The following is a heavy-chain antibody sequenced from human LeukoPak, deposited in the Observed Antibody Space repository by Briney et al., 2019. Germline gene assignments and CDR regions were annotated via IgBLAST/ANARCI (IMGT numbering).Heavy chain of an antibody. V-gene: IGHV4-34*01. J-gene: IGHJ4*02. CDR2: INHSGST. CDR1: GGSFSGYY. D-gene: IGHD6-13*01. CDR3: ARGGSSWYGVGFDY. Sequence: SETLSLACAVYGGSFSGYYWSWIRQPPGKGLEWIGEINHSGSTNYNPSLKSRVTISVDTSKNQFSLKLSSVTAADTAVYYCARGGSSWYGVGFDYWGQGTLVTVSS.